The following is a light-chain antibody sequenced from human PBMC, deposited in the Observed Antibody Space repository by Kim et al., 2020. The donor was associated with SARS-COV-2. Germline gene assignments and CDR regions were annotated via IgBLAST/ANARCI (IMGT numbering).Light chain of an antibody. J-gene: IGKJ4*01. Sequence: VSPGERATLSFRASQNINSNLAWYQQKPGQAPWLLSYCASARATGSPARFSGSGSGTEFTLTFTNLQSEDFAVYYCQQYINWPLTFGGGTKVDIK. CDR3: QQYINWPLT. V-gene: IGKV3-15*01. CDR2: CAS. CDR1: QNINSN.